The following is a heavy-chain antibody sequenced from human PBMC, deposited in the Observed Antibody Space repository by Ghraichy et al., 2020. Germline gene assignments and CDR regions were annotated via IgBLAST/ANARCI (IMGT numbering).Heavy chain of an antibody. V-gene: IGHV3-23*01. D-gene: IGHD6-19*01. J-gene: IGHJ4*02. CDR1: GFTFSSYA. CDR2: ISGSGGST. CDR3: AKFSVKAVAGRSSYYFDY. Sequence: GGSLRLSCAASGFTFSSYAMSWVRQAPGKGLEWVSAISGSGGSTYYADSVKGRFTISRDNSKNTLYLQMNSLRAEDTAVYYCAKFSVKAVAGRSSYYFDYWGQGTLVTVSS.